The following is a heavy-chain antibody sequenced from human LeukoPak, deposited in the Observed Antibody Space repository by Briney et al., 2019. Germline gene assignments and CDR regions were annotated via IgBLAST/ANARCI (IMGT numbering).Heavy chain of an antibody. V-gene: IGHV3-7*01. Sequence: GGSLRLSCAASGFTFSNYAMNWVRQTPGKGLEWVANIKQDGSEKYYVDSVKGRFTISRDNAKNSLYLQMNSLRAEDTAVYYCARDGHTSSWYLTPYYFDYWGQGTLVTVSS. CDR3: ARDGHTSSWYLTPYYFDY. J-gene: IGHJ4*02. CDR2: IKQDGSEK. D-gene: IGHD6-13*01. CDR1: GFTFSNYA.